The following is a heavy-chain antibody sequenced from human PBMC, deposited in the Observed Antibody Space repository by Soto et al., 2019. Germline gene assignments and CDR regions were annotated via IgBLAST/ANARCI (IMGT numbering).Heavy chain of an antibody. J-gene: IGHJ6*03. CDR1: GGSISSSRSY. D-gene: IGHD2-21*02. CDR3: ARHWTATAYYYHMDV. V-gene: IGHV4-39*01. Sequence: QLQLQESGPGLVKPSETLSLTCTVSGGSISSSRSYWGWIRQPPGKGLEWIGTIDYSGTPYYNSSLKSRVTMSVDTSKNQLSLKLSSVTAADTAVYYCARHWTATAYYYHMDVWGKGTTVTVSS. CDR2: IDYSGTP.